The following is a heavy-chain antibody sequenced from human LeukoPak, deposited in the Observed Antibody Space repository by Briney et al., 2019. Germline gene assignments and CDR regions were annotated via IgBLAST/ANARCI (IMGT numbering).Heavy chain of an antibody. Sequence: KXGGSLRLSCAASGFTFSSYRMHWVRQAPGKGLEWVAVISYDGSNKYYADSVKSRFTISRDNSKNTLYLQMNSLRAEDTAVYYCAKGSTVTTRWGQGTLVTVSS. J-gene: IGHJ4*02. V-gene: IGHV3-30*18. D-gene: IGHD4-17*01. CDR1: GFTFSSYR. CDR3: AKGSTVTTR. CDR2: ISYDGSNK.